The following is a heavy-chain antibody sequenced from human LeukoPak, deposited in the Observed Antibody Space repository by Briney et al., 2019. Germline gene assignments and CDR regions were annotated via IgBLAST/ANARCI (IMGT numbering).Heavy chain of an antibody. J-gene: IGHJ6*03. CDR1: GGSFSGYY. CDR3: ARVKYYYGSGSYVPYYMDV. V-gene: IGHV4-34*01. D-gene: IGHD3-10*01. Sequence: SETLSPTCALYGGSFSGYYWSWIRNPPGKGLEWIGEINHSGSTNYNPSLKSRATISVDTSKNQFSLKLRSVTAADTAVYYCARVKYYYGSGSYVPYYMDVWGKGTTVTVSS. CDR2: INHSGST.